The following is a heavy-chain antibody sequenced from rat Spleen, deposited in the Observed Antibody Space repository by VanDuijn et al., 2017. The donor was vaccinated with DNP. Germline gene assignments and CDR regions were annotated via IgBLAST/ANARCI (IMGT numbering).Heavy chain of an antibody. J-gene: IGHJ4*01. CDR1: GIIFSDHY. CDR2: ISYDGGIT. Sequence: EVQLVESGGGLVQPGRSLKLSCAASGIIFSDHYMAWVRQAPTKGLEWVAYISYDGGITSYGDSVKGRFTVSRDNAKSSLYLQMDSLRSEDTATYYCARLGYYSSYMPYYYAMDAWGQGTSVTVSS. CDR3: ARLGYYSSYMPYYYAMDA. V-gene: IGHV5-20*01. D-gene: IGHD1-2*01.